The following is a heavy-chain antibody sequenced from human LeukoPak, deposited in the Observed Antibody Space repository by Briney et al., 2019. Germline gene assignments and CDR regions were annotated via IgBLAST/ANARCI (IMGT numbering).Heavy chain of an antibody. J-gene: IGHJ4*02. CDR3: ARQPQFCGGLCYLYY. CDR2: INKDENT. Sequence: GGSLRLSCAASGFSISRTYMSWVRQAPGKGLEWVSLINKDENTYYADSVKGRFTISRDNSKNTLYLQMNTLRADDTAVYYCARQPQFCGGLCYLYYWGQGTLVTVSS. D-gene: IGHD2-21*02. V-gene: IGHV3-53*01. CDR1: GFSISRTY.